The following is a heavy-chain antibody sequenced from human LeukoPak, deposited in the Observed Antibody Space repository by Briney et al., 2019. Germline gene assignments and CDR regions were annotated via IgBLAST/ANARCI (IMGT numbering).Heavy chain of an antibody. V-gene: IGHV4-38-2*01. J-gene: IGHJ3*02. CDR1: GYSISSGYY. CDR2: IYHSGST. D-gene: IGHD3-9*01. Sequence: SETLSLTCAVSGYSISSGYYWGWIRQPPWKGLEWIGSIYHSGSTYYNPSLKSRVTISVDTSKNQFSLKLSSVTAADTAVYYCARELRYFDWSNAFDIWGQGTMVTVSS. CDR3: ARELRYFDWSNAFDI.